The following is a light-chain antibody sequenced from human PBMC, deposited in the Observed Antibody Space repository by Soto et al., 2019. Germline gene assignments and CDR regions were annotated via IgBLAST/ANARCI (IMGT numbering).Light chain of an antibody. CDR2: GVS. J-gene: IGKJ3*01. Sequence: EIVLTQSPGTLSLSQGERATLSCRASQSINSRYLAWYQQKPGQAPSLLIYGVSSRHTGIPDRFSGSGSRTDCTLTISRLELEDFAVYYCQHFVSSPGFTFGSGTKVDIK. CDR1: QSINSRY. CDR3: QHFVSSPGFT. V-gene: IGKV3-20*01.